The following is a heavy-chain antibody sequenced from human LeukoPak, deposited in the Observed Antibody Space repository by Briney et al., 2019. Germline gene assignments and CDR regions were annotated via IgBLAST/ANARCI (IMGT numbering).Heavy chain of an antibody. Sequence: SETLSLTCTVSGGSISNYYWSWIRQPPGKGLEWIGYIYYSGTTNYNPSLKSRVTISVDTSKNQFSLKLSSVTAADTAVYYCAREREAYYYYGMDVWGQGTTVTVSS. V-gene: IGHV4-59*12. J-gene: IGHJ6*02. CDR3: AREREAYYYYGMDV. CDR1: GGSISNYY. CDR2: IYYSGTT.